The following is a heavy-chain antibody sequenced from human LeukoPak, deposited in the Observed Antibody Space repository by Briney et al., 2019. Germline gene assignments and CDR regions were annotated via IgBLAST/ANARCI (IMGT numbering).Heavy chain of an antibody. D-gene: IGHD4-17*01. J-gene: IGHJ4*02. CDR3: ARDLAVTTGAH. CDR2: IIPIFGTA. Sequence: SVKVSCKASGGTFISYAISWVRQAPGQGLEWMGGIIPIFGTANYVQKFQGRVTITADESTSTAYMELSSLRSEDTAVYYCARDLAVTTGAHWGQGTLVTVSS. CDR1: GGTFISYA. V-gene: IGHV1-69*13.